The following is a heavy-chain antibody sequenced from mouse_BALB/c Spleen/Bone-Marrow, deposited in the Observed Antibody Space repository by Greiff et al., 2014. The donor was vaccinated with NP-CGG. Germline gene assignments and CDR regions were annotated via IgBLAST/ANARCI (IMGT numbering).Heavy chain of an antibody. CDR1: GFSLTSYG. Sequence: QEQVVESGPDPVAPSQSLSITCTVSGFSLTSYGVHWVRQPPGKGLEWLVVIWSDGSTTYNSALKSRLSISKDNSKSQVFLKMNSLQTDDTAMYYCARHRYGAMDYWGQGTSVTVSS. D-gene: IGHD2-14*01. CDR3: ARHRYGAMDY. CDR2: IWSDGST. J-gene: IGHJ4*01. V-gene: IGHV2-6-2*01.